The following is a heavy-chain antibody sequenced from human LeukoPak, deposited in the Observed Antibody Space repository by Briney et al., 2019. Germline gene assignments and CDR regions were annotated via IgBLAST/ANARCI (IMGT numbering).Heavy chain of an antibody. D-gene: IGHD1-26*01. Sequence: SETLSLTCTVSGGSISSGSYYWSWIRQPAGKGLEWIGYIYYSESTNYNPSLKSRVTISVDTSKNQLSLTLSSVTTADTAVYYCARDKPLGGRPDYWGQGTLVTVSS. J-gene: IGHJ4*02. CDR2: IYYSEST. CDR3: ARDKPLGGRPDY. CDR1: GGSISSGSYY. V-gene: IGHV4-61*10.